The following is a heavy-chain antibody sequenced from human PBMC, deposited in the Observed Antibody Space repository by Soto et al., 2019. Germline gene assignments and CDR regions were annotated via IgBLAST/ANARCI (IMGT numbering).Heavy chain of an antibody. Sequence: QVQLVQSGAEVKKPGASVKGSCKASGYTFTSYAMHWVRQAPGQRLEWMGWINAGNGNTKYSQKFQGRVTITRDTAASTAYMELSSLRSEDTDVYYCARVALLVSSYATNSFDPWGQGTLVTVSS. CDR1: GYTFTSYA. CDR3: ARVALLVSSYATNSFDP. CDR2: INAGNGNT. V-gene: IGHV1-3*01. D-gene: IGHD2-2*01. J-gene: IGHJ5*02.